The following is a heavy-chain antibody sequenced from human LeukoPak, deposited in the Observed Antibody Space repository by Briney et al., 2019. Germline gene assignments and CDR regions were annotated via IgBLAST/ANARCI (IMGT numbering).Heavy chain of an antibody. CDR1: GFTFSSYA. CDR2: ISYDGSNK. D-gene: IGHD3-22*01. CDR3: ARDYGIVVTLDAFDI. Sequence: SGGSLRLSCAASGFTFSSYAMHWVRQAPGKGLEWVAVISYDGSNKYYADSVKGRFTISRDNSKNTLYLQMNSLRAEDTAVYYCARDYGIVVTLDAFDIWGQGTMVTVSS. J-gene: IGHJ3*02. V-gene: IGHV3-30*01.